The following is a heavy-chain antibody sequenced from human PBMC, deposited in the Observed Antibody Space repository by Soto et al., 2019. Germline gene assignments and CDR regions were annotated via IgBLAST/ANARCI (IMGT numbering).Heavy chain of an antibody. CDR2: IYHSGST. J-gene: IGHJ5*02. CDR3: ARGGYYGSGSYWALGWFDP. D-gene: IGHD3-10*01. Sequence: SETLSLTCAVSGGSISSGGYSWSWSRQPAGKGLEWIGYIYHSGSTYYNPSLKSRVTISVDRSKNQFSLKLSSVTAADTAVYYCARGGYYGSGSYWALGWFDPWGQGTLVTVSS. V-gene: IGHV4-30-2*01. CDR1: GGSISSGGYS.